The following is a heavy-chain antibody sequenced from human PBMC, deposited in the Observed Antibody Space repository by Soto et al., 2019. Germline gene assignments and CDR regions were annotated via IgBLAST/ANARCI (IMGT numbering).Heavy chain of an antibody. CDR1: GDSVSSNSAA. D-gene: IGHD3-3*01. CDR3: ARDLNVLFGKSTGPFDY. J-gene: IGHJ4*02. Sequence: SQTLSLTCAISGDSVSSNSAAWNWIRQSPSRGLEWLGRTYYRSKWYNDHAVSVKSRITINPDTSKNQFSLQLNSVTPEDTAVYYCARDLNVLFGKSTGPFDYWGQGTLVTVSS. V-gene: IGHV6-1*01. CDR2: TYYRSKWYN.